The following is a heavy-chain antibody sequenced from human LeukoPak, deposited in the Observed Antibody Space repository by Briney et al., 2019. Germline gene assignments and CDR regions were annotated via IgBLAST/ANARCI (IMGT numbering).Heavy chain of an antibody. Sequence: SETLSLTCAVSGGSISNSYWWSCVRQSPGKGLEWIGEIYHSGNTNYNPSLKSRVTISVDKSKNQFSLKLSSVTAADTAVYYCARKRGHPDAFDIWGQGTMVTVSS. CDR1: GGSISNSYW. D-gene: IGHD3-10*01. J-gene: IGHJ3*02. V-gene: IGHV4-4*02. CDR3: ARKRGHPDAFDI. CDR2: IYHSGNT.